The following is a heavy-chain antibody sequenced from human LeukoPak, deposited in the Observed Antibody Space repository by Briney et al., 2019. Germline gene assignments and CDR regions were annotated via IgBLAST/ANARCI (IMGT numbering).Heavy chain of an antibody. CDR2: IDWDDDK. CDR3: ARTPYYYGSGSSYYFDN. J-gene: IGHJ4*02. CDR1: GFALSTSGMR. D-gene: IGHD3-10*01. Sequence: SGPALVKPTQTLTLTCTFPGFALSTSGMRVSWIRQPPGKALEWLARIDWDDDKFYSTSLKTRLTISKDTSKNQVVLTMTNMEPVDTATYYCARTPYYYGSGSSYYFDNWGQGTLVTVSS. V-gene: IGHV2-70*04.